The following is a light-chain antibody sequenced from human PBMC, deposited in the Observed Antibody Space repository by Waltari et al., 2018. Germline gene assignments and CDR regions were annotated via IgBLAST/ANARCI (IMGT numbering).Light chain of an antibody. CDR1: HSLLHSDGYNY. Sequence: DIVMTQSPLSLPVTPGVPASISCRPSHSLLHSDGYNYLDWYLQRPGQSPQRLFYLGSNRASGVANRLNGSGAGTDFTLKISRVEAEDVGVYYCMQALQTPTFGQGTKVEI. CDR3: MQALQTPT. CDR2: LGS. J-gene: IGKJ1*01. V-gene: IGKV2-28*01.